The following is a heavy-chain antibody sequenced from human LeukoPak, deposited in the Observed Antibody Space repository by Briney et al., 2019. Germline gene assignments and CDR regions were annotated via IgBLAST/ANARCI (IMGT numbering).Heavy chain of an antibody. J-gene: IGHJ6*03. CDR3: AREAQDFRTGNHRPGHYDYMDV. V-gene: IGHV4-59*01. CDR1: GGSISSSY. Sequence: SETLSLTCGVSGGSISSSYWGWVRHAPGKWLEWIGYIYYAGSTTSNPSLNGRFTMSVAMSKNKISLRMTSVTAADTAVYYCAREAQDFRTGNHRPGHYDYMDVWGKGTAVTVSS. D-gene: IGHD1-14*01. CDR2: IYYAGST.